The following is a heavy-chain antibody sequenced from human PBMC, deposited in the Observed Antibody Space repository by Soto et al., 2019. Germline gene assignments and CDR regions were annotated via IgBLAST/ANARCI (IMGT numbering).Heavy chain of an antibody. CDR1: GGSISSYY. CDR2: VYYSGTT. V-gene: IGHV4-59*01. J-gene: IGHJ4*02. CDR3: ARTTAVPNTLRSRYFFDY. D-gene: IGHD4-17*01. Sequence: SETLSLTCTVSGGSISSYYWSWIRQPPGKGLEWIGYVYYSGTTNYNPSLKSRVTISVDLSKNQFSLRLSSVTTADTALYYCARTTAVPNTLRSRYFFDYWGQGTLVTVSS.